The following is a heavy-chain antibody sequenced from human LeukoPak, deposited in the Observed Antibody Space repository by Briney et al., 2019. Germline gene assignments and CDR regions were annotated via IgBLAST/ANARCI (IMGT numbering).Heavy chain of an antibody. CDR2: ISTSSTYI. J-gene: IGHJ4*02. CDR3: AREGDSSGPSVGLDY. V-gene: IGHV3-21*01. CDR1: GFTFSSYY. Sequence: GGSLRLSCAASGFTFSSYYMNWVRQAPGKGLEWVSSISTSSTYIYYADSVKGRFTISRDNAKNSLYLQMNSLRDEDTAVYYCAREGDSSGPSVGLDYWGQGTLVTVSS. D-gene: IGHD3-22*01.